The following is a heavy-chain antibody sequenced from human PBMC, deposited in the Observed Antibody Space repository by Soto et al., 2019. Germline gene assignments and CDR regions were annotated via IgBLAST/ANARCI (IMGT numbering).Heavy chain of an antibody. J-gene: IGHJ6*02. CDR1: GYTFTSYY. Sequence: ASVKVSCKASGYTFTSYYMHWVRQAPGQGLEWMGIINPSGGSTSYAQKFQGRVTMTRDTSTSTVYMELSSLRSEDTAVYYCARDVVMRGIAAAGTAYYYYYYGMDVWGQGXTVTVYS. D-gene: IGHD6-13*01. CDR2: INPSGGST. V-gene: IGHV1-46*01. CDR3: ARDVVMRGIAAAGTAYYYYYYGMDV.